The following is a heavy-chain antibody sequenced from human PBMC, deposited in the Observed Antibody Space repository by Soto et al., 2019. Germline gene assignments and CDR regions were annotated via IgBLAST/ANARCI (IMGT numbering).Heavy chain of an antibody. D-gene: IGHD2-15*01. Sequence: SETLSLTCTVSGGSISSYYWSWIRQPPGKGLEWIGYVYYSGSTNYNPSLKSRVTISVDTSKNQFSLKLSAVTAADTAVYYCARGPIVVGVAAHGLRWLDHWGQGTLVTVSS. CDR2: VYYSGST. CDR1: GGSISSYY. J-gene: IGHJ5*02. CDR3: ARGPIVVGVAAHGLRWLDH. V-gene: IGHV4-59*01.